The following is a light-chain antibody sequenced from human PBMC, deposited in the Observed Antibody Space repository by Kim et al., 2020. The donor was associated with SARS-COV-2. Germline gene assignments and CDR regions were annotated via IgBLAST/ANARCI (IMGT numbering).Light chain of an antibody. CDR1: SLRSYY. Sequence: SSELTQDPAVSVALGQTVRITCQGDSLRSYYATWYQQKAGQAPIPVIYGKDNRPSGIPDRFSGSSSGNTASLTITGTQAGDEADYYCNSRDSNDNVVFGGGTQLTVL. J-gene: IGLJ2*01. CDR2: GKD. CDR3: NSRDSNDNVV. V-gene: IGLV3-19*01.